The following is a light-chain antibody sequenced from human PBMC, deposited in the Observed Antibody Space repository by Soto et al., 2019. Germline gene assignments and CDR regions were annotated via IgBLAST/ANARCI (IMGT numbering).Light chain of an antibody. Sequence: QSVLTQPASVSGSPGQSITISCTGTSSAVGGYNYVSWYQQHPGKAPKLMIYEVSNRPSGVSNRFSGSKSGNTASLTISGLQAEDEADYYCSSYTSSSTPYVFGTGTKLTVL. CDR2: EVS. J-gene: IGLJ1*01. V-gene: IGLV2-14*01. CDR3: SSYTSSSTPYV. CDR1: SSAVGGYNY.